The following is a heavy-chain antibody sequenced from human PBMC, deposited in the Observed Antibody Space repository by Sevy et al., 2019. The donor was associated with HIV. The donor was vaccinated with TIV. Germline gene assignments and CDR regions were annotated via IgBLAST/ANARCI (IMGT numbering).Heavy chain of an antibody. CDR1: GGTFSSYA. Sequence: ASVKVSCKASGGTFSSYAISWVRQAPGQGLEWMGGIIPIFGTANYAQKFQGRVTITADESTSKAYMELSSLRSEDTAVYYCARGAHRVRLGELSSPLDYWGQGTLVTVSS. V-gene: IGHV1-69*13. J-gene: IGHJ4*02. D-gene: IGHD3-16*02. CDR2: IIPIFGTA. CDR3: ARGAHRVRLGELSSPLDY.